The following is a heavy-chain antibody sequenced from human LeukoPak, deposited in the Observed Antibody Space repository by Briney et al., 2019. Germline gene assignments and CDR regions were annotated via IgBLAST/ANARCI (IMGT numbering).Heavy chain of an antibody. D-gene: IGHD6-6*01. CDR2: IKQDGSEK. CDR3: ASDRLSFAFDI. CDR1: GFTFSSYW. V-gene: IGHV3-7*01. Sequence: GGSLRLSCAASGFTFSSYWMSWVRQAPGKGLEWVANIKQDGSEKYYVDSVKGRFTISRDNAKNSLYLQMNSLRAEDTAVYYCASDRLSFAFDIWGQGTMVTVSS. J-gene: IGHJ3*02.